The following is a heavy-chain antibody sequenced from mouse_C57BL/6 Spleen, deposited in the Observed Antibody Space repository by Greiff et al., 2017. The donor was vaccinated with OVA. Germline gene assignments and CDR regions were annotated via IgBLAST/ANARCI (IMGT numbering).Heavy chain of an antibody. CDR1: GYAFSSSW. D-gene: IGHD2-5*01. V-gene: IGHV1-82*01. Sequence: VQLQESGPELVKPGASVKISCKASGYAFSSSWMNWVKQRPGKGLEWIGRIYPGDGDTNYNGKFKGKATLTADKSSSTAYMQLSSLTSEDSAVYFCARRGPYYSNYDYFDYWGQGTTLTVSS. J-gene: IGHJ2*01. CDR3: ARRGPYYSNYDYFDY. CDR2: IYPGDGDT.